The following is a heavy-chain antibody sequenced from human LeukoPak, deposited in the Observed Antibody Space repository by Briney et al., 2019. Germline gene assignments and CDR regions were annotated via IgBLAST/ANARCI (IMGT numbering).Heavy chain of an antibody. Sequence: PGGSLRLSCAASGFTFNTNGIHWVRQAPGKGLEWVAVISNDGSNKYYVDSVKGRFTISRDNSKNTVYLQMNRLRPEDTAVYYCAKDRQDYGAHWGQGALVTVSS. CDR2: ISNDGSNK. D-gene: IGHD4/OR15-4a*01. J-gene: IGHJ4*02. V-gene: IGHV3-30*18. CDR1: GFTFNTNG. CDR3: AKDRQDYGAH.